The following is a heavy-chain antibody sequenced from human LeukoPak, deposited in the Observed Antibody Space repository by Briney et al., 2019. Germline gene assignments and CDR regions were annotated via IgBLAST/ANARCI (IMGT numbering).Heavy chain of an antibody. V-gene: IGHV3-23*01. J-gene: IGHJ4*02. CDR2: ISNSGGST. CDR3: AKGLERESRLDS. CDR1: GFTFNTYT. Sequence: ESLRLSCAASGFTFNTYTMYWVRQAPGKGLEWVSGISNSGGSTYYADSVKGRFTISRDNSKNTLYLQMNSLRAEDTALYYCAKGLERESRLDSWGRGTLVTVSS. D-gene: IGHD1-1*01.